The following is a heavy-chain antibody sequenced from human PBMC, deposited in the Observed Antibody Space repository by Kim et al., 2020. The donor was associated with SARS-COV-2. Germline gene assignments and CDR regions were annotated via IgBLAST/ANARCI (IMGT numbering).Heavy chain of an antibody. V-gene: IGHV3-48*03. D-gene: IGHD2-2*01. CDR2: ISSSGSTI. J-gene: IGHJ6*02. CDR1: GFTFSSYE. CDR3: ARDQGAYCSSTSCYAEGADGMDV. Sequence: GGSLRLSCAASGFTFSSYEMNWVRQAPGKGLEWVSYISSSGSTIYYADSVKGRFTISRDNAKNSLYLQMNSLRAEDTAVYYCARDQGAYCSSTSCYAEGADGMDVWSQGTTVTVSS.